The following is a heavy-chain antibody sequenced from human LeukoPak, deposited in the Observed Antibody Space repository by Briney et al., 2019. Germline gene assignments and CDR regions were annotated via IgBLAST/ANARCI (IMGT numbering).Heavy chain of an antibody. V-gene: IGHV3-23*01. CDR3: AKGSAAAATIYTFDV. CDR1: GFTFSTYG. Sequence: GGSLRLSCAASGFTFSTYGMSWVRQAPGKGLEWVSTITGSSAGAYYADSVKGRFTISRDNSENTLNLQMNSLRAEDTAVYYCAKGSAAAATIYTFDVWGQGTLVTVSS. CDR2: ITGSSAGA. J-gene: IGHJ3*01. D-gene: IGHD6-13*01.